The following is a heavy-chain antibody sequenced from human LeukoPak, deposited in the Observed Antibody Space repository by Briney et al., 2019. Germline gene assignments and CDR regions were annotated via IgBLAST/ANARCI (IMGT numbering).Heavy chain of an antibody. CDR2: INPNSGGT. CDR1: KYTFTDYY. D-gene: IGHD1-1*01. J-gene: IGHJ4*02. CDR3: ARLMAPVGKRSTPFNY. V-gene: IGHV1-2*02. Sequence: ASVKVSCKASKYTFTDYYMHWVRQAPGQGLEWMGWINPNSGGTNYAQKFQGRVAMTRDTSISTAYMELSSLRSDETAIYYCARLMAPVGKRSTPFNYWGQGTLVTVSS.